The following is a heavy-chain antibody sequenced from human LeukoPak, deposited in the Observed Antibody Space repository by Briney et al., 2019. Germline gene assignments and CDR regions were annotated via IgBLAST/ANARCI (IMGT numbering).Heavy chain of an antibody. CDR2: IIPIFGTA. J-gene: IGHJ5*02. D-gene: IGHD2-2*01. Sequence: SVKVSCKASGGTFSSCAISWVRQAPGQGLEWMGGIIPIFGTANYAQKFQGRVTITADKSTSTAYMELSSLRSEDTAVYYCARGQLLFPNWFDPWGQGTLVTVSS. CDR3: ARGQLLFPNWFDP. CDR1: GGTFSSCA. V-gene: IGHV1-69*06.